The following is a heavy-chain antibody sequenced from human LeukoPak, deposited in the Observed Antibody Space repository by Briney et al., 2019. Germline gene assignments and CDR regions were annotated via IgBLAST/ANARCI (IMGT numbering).Heavy chain of an antibody. CDR3: ARFTTVVPAFWYFDL. CDR2: IFYSGST. Sequence: PSETLSLTCTVSGASISNYYWSWIRQPPGKGLEWIGYIFYSGSTNYNPSLKSRVTISLATSKNQSSLQLRSVTAADTAVHYCARFTTVVPAFWYFDLWGRGTLVTVSS. D-gene: IGHD4-23*01. J-gene: IGHJ2*01. CDR1: GASISNYY. V-gene: IGHV4-59*08.